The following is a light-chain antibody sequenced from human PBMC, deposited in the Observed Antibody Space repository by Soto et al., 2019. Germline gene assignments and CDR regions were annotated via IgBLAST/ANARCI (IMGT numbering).Light chain of an antibody. CDR2: EGS. V-gene: IGLV2-23*01. CDR3: CSYTGSGTYV. J-gene: IGLJ1*01. Sequence: QSALTQPASVSGSPGQSVSISCTGTTSDIGTFNLVSWYQQHPGKAPKLMIYEGSQRPSGVSNRFSGSKSANTASLTISGLQAEDDADYYCCSYTGSGTYVFGTGTKLTVL. CDR1: TSDIGTFNL.